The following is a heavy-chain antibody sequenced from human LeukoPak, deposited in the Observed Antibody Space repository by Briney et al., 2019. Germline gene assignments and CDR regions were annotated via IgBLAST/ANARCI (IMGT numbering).Heavy chain of an antibody. Sequence: GGSLRLSCAASGFTVSSNYMSWVRQAPGKGLEWVSVIYSGGSTYYADSVKGRFTISRDNSKNTLYLQMNSLRAEDTAVYYCARGDGYKYTYYYYHYMDVWGKGPRSPSP. CDR1: GFTVSSNY. J-gene: IGHJ6*03. CDR3: ARGDGYKYTYYYYHYMDV. V-gene: IGHV3-66*02. D-gene: IGHD5-24*01. CDR2: IYSGGST.